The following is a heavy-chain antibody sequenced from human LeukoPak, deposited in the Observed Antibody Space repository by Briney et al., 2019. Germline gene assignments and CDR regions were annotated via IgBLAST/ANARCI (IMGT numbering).Heavy chain of an antibody. CDR2: IKSDGSSP. CDR3: AKDGHYSNFYFDY. V-gene: IGHV3-74*01. D-gene: IGHD4-11*01. CDR1: GFIFSSYW. J-gene: IGHJ4*02. Sequence: GGSLRLSCAASGFIFSSYWMHWVRQAPGKGPVWISRIKSDGSSPSYADSVKGRFTISRDNAKNTVYLQMNSLRAEDAAVYYCAKDGHYSNFYFDYWGQGTLVTVSS.